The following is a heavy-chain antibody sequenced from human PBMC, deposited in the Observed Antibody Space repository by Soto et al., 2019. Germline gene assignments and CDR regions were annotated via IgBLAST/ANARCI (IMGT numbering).Heavy chain of an antibody. CDR3: ARAGFRQQLVGHFDY. CDR1: GFTFSSYG. V-gene: IGHV3-33*01. J-gene: IGHJ4*02. D-gene: IGHD6-13*01. Sequence: PGGSLRLSCAASGFTFSSYGMHWVRQAPGKGLEWVAVIWYDGSNKYYADSVKGRFTISRDNSKNTLYLQMNSLRAEDTAVYYCARAGFRQQLVGHFDYWGQGTLVTVSS. CDR2: IWYDGSNK.